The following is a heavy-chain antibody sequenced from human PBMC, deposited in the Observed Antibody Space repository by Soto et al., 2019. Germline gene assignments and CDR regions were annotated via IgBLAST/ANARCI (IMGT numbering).Heavy chain of an antibody. J-gene: IGHJ3*02. CDR3: ATTPPYASGAFDI. CDR1: GYTLTELS. V-gene: IGHV1-24*01. CDR2: FDPEDGET. Sequence: ASVKVSCKVSGYTLTELSMHWVRQVPGKGLEWMGGFDPEDGETIYAHRFQDRVTMTEDTSTETAYMELSSLRSEDTAVYYCATTPPYASGAFDIWGQGTKVTVSS. D-gene: IGHD4-17*01.